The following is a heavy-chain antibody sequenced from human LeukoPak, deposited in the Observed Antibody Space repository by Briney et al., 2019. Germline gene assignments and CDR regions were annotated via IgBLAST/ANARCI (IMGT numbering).Heavy chain of an antibody. CDR1: GYSFTSYW. CDR3: ARQAPGIFGVVISQFDY. V-gene: IGHV5-51*01. D-gene: IGHD3-3*01. CDR2: IYPGDSDT. Sequence: GESLEISCKGSGYSFTSYWIGWVRQMPGKGLEWMGIIYPGDSDTRYSPSFQGQVTISADKSISTAYLQWSSLKASDTAMYYCARQAPGIFGVVISQFDYWGQGTLVTVSS. J-gene: IGHJ4*02.